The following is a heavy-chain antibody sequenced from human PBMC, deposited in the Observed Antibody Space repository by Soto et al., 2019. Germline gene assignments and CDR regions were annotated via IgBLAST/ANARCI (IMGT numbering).Heavy chain of an antibody. CDR1: GYTFTRYN. CDR2: INPSGGTT. CDR3: ARVRGGGSEYFFDY. D-gene: IGHD2-15*01. Sequence: ASVKVSFKASGYTFTRYNVHWLRQAPGQGLEWMAIINPSGGTTYYVQKFEGRVTLTTDTSTSTVYMELSSLRFDDTAVYYCARVRGGGSEYFFDYWGQGTLVTVSS. V-gene: IGHV1-46*01. J-gene: IGHJ4*02.